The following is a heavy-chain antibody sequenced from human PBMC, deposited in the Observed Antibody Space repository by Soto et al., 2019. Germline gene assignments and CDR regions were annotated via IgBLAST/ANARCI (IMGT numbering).Heavy chain of an antibody. J-gene: IGHJ5*02. D-gene: IGHD1-26*01. CDR2: IWYDGSNK. CDR1: GFTFSSYG. CDR3: ARALAGSSS. V-gene: IGHV3-33*01. Sequence: QVQLVESGGGVVQPGRSLRLSCAASGFTFSSYGMHWVRQAPGKGLECVAVIWYDGSNKYYADAVKGRFTISRDNSKNTLYLQMNSLRAEDTAVYYCARALAGSSSWGKGTLVTVSS.